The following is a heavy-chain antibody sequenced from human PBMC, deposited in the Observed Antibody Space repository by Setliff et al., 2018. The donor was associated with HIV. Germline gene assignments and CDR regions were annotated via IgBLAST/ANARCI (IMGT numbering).Heavy chain of an antibody. CDR2: INPDGSHR. V-gene: IGHV3-7*03. J-gene: IGHJ4*02. CDR1: GFTFTISW. CDR3: ARDRAYASFDY. D-gene: IGHD3-16*01. Sequence: ETLSLSCAASGFTFTISWMNWVRQAPGKGLEWVANINPDGSHRDYVDSVKGRFTISRDNAKNSLYLQMNSLRAEDTAVYYCARDRAYASFDYWGQGALVTVSS.